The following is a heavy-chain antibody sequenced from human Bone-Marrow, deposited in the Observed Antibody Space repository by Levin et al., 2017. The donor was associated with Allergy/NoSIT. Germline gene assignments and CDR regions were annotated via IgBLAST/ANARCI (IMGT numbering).Heavy chain of an antibody. J-gene: IGHJ4*02. CDR3: ARDEGIATGGFDN. CDR2: IYHSGNT. CDR1: GDSLREYY. D-gene: IGHD6-13*01. V-gene: IGHV4-59*01. Sequence: SQTLSLTCTVTGDSLREYYWSWIRQPPGKGLEWIGYIYHSGNTNTNPSLKSRVTISMDTSKNQFSLKLRSVTAADTAVYYCARDEGIATGGFDNWGQGTLVTVSS.